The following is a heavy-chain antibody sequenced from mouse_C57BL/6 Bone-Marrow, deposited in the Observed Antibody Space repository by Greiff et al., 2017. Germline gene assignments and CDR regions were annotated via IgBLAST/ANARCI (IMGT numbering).Heavy chain of an antibody. CDR2: IDPEDGDT. J-gene: IGHJ3*01. V-gene: IGHV14-2*01. D-gene: IGHD2-3*01. Sequence: VPLKESGPELVKPGASVKLSCSASGFNITDYYMHWVMQRTEQGRLWNGRIDPEDGDTKYAPKFQGKASITADTSSNTAYMQLSSLTSEDTAGYYSAREPMEEWFDYWGKGTMVTGCA. CDR1: GFNITDYY. CDR3: AREPMEEWFDY.